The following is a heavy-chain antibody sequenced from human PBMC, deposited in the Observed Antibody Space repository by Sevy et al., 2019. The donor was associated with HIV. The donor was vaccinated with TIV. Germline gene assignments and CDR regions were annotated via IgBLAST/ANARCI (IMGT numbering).Heavy chain of an antibody. D-gene: IGHD6-13*01. Sequence: GGSLRLSCAASEFILSDHYMDWVRQAPGKGLEWVGRTRNRANGYTTEYAASVKGRFTISRDDSKNTLYLQMNSLKSEDTAVYYCTRDVSAALDYWGQGTLVTVSS. CDR2: TRNRANGYTT. J-gene: IGHJ4*02. V-gene: IGHV3-72*01. CDR1: EFILSDHY. CDR3: TRDVSAALDY.